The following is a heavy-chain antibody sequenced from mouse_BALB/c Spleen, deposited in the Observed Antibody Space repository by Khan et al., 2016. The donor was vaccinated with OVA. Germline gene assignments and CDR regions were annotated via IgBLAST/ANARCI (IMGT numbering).Heavy chain of an antibody. CDR1: GFTFSTYG. Sequence: EVELVESGGDFVRPGGSLKLSCAASGFTFSTYGMSWVRQTPDKRLEWVATINTGGAYTYYPDSVKGRFTISRDNAKNTLYLQLSSLKSEDTAIYYCARLAYDDNSEGCAYWGQGTLVTVSA. CDR2: INTGGAYT. CDR3: ARLAYDDNSEGCAY. V-gene: IGHV5-6*01. J-gene: IGHJ3*01. D-gene: IGHD2-12*01.